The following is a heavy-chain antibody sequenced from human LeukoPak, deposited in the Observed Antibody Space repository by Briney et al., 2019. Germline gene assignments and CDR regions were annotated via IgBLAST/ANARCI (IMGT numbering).Heavy chain of an antibody. V-gene: IGHV3-9*01. CDR3: ARGVASRAPLTVTTYDFDY. J-gene: IGHJ4*02. CDR1: GFTFDDYA. CDR2: ISWNSGSI. Sequence: QPGRSLRLSCAASGFTFDDYAMHWVRQAPGKGLEWVSGISWNSGSIGYADSVKGRFTISRDNAKNSLYLQMNSLRAEDTAVYYCARGVASRAPLTVTTYDFDYWGQGTLVTVSS. D-gene: IGHD4-17*01.